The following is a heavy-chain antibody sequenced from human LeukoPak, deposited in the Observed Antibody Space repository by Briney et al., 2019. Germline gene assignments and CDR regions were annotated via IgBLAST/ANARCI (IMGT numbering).Heavy chain of an antibody. CDR3: ARDQGYSYGPRKYYFDY. V-gene: IGHV1-24*01. J-gene: IGHJ4*02. CDR1: GYTLTELS. CDR2: SDPEDGET. Sequence: GASVKVSCKVSGYTLTELSMHWVRQAPGKGLEWMGGSDPEDGETIYAQKFQGRVTMTEDTSTDTAYMELSSLRSKDTAVYYCARDQGYSYGPRKYYFDYWGQGTLVTVSS. D-gene: IGHD5-18*01.